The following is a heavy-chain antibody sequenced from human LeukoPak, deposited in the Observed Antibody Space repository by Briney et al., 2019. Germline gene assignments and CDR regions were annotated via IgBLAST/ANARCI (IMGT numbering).Heavy chain of an antibody. CDR3: ARETPRRGETRDGYR. J-gene: IGHJ4*02. CDR1: GFTFSNYW. CDR2: IKQDASET. D-gene: IGHD5-24*01. Sequence: GGSLRLSCAASGFTFSNYWMNWVRQAPGKGLECLANIKQDASETYYADSVKGRFTISRDNAKNSLYLQMNSLRAEDTAVYYCARETPRRGETRDGYRWGQGTLVTVSS. V-gene: IGHV3-7*01.